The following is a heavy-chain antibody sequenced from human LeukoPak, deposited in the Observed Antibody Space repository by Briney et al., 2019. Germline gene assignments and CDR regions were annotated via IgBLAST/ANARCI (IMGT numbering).Heavy chain of an antibody. CDR2: INPNSGNT. D-gene: IGHD6-19*01. CDR3: ARVRHMAVAGTRYYYYYGMDV. Sequence: GASVKVSCKASGYTFTSYDINWVRQATGQGLEWIGLINPNSGNTGYAQKFQGRVTMTRNTSISTAYMELSSVRSEDTAVYYCARVRHMAVAGTRYYYYYGMDVWGQGTTVTASS. CDR1: GYTFTSYD. V-gene: IGHV1-8*01. J-gene: IGHJ6*02.